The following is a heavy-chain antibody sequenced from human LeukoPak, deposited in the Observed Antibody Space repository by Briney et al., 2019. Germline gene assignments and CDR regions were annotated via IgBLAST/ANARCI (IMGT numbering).Heavy chain of an antibody. D-gene: IGHD6-19*01. Sequence: QTLSLTCALSGDSVSSNTAAWNWIRHSPSRGLEWLGRTYYRSKWYNDYAVYLKSRITINPDTSKNQFSLQLNSVTPEDTAVYYCARASGWYLGWFDPWGQGTLVTVSS. V-gene: IGHV6-1*01. CDR3: ARASGWYLGWFDP. J-gene: IGHJ5*02. CDR2: TYYRSKWYN. CDR1: GDSVSSNTAA.